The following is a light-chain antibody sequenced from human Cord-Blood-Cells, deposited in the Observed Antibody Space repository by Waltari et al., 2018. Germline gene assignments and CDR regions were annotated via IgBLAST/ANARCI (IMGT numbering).Light chain of an antibody. J-gene: IGLJ2*01. CDR2: DVM. CDR1: SSDVGGYNY. Sequence: QSALTQPASVSGSPGQSITISCTGTSSDVGGYNYVSWYQQHPGKAPKLMIYDVMKRPAGVSNRFAGSKSGNTASLTISGLQAGDEADYYCSSYTSSSVVFGGGTELTVL. V-gene: IGLV2-14*01. CDR3: SSYTSSSVV.